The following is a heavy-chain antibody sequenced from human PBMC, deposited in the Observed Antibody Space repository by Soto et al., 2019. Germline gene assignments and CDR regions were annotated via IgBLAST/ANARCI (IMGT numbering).Heavy chain of an antibody. V-gene: IGHV4-34*01. J-gene: IGHJ5*02. CDR1: GGSFSGYY. Sequence: WETLSLTCAVYGGSFSGYYWSWIRQPPGKGLEWIGEINHSGSTNYNPSLKSRVTISVDTSKNQFSLKLSSVTAADTAVYYCARGSNCSGGSCYGLSWFDPWGQGTLVTVSS. D-gene: IGHD2-15*01. CDR2: INHSGST. CDR3: ARGSNCSGGSCYGLSWFDP.